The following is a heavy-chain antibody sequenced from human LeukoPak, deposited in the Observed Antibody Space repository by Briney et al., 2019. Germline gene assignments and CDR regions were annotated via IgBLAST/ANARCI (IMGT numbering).Heavy chain of an antibody. D-gene: IGHD3-10*01. V-gene: IGHV3-74*01. J-gene: IGHJ3*01. CDR1: GFTFSGYW. CDR3: AREGYGSGTNDAVDF. CDR2: ISSDGSST. Sequence: QPGGSLRLSCAASGFTFSGYWMHWVRQAPGKGLVWVSRISSDGSSTNYADPVKARFTISRDNAKNTLYLQMNSLRAEDTAVYYCAREGYGSGTNDAVDFWGQGTMVTVSS.